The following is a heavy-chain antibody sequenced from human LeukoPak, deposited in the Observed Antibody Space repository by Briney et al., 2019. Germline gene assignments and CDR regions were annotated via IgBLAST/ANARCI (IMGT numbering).Heavy chain of an antibody. CDR1: GGSFSGYY. V-gene: IGHV4-34*01. J-gene: IGHJ6*02. Sequence: SETLSLTCAVYGGSFSGYYWSWIRRPPGKGLEWIGEINHSGSTNYNPSLKSRVTISVDTSKNQFSLKLSSVTAADTAVYYCARGRAYYDILTGRISSHGMDVWGQGTTVTVSS. CDR3: ARGRAYYDILTGRISSHGMDV. CDR2: INHSGST. D-gene: IGHD3-9*01.